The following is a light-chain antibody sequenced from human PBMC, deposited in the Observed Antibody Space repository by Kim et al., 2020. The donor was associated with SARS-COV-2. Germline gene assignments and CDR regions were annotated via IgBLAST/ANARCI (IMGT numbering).Light chain of an antibody. Sequence: SYELTQPPSVSVAPGKTARITCGGNNIGSKSVHWYQQKPGQAPVVVIYYDSDRPSGIPERFSGSNSGNTATLTISRVEAGDEADYYCQVWDSISDHPVFG. V-gene: IGLV3-21*04. CDR3: QVWDSISDHPV. CDR1: NIGSKS. J-gene: IGLJ2*01. CDR2: YDS.